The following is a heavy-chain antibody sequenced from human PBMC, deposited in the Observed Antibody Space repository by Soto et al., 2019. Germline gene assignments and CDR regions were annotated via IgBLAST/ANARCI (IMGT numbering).Heavy chain of an antibody. Sequence: SETLSLTCTVSGGSISSGGYYWSWIRQHPGKGLEWIGYIYYSGSTYYNPSLKSRVTISVDTSKNQFSLKLSSVTAADTAVYYCARDGHGYSKGGAAFDIWGQGTMVTVSS. CDR2: IYYSGST. D-gene: IGHD2-2*03. V-gene: IGHV4-31*03. J-gene: IGHJ3*02. CDR3: ARDGHGYSKGGAAFDI. CDR1: GGSISSGGYY.